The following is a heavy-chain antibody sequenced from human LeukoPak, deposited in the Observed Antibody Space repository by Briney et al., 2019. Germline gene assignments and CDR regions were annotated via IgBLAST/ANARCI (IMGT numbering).Heavy chain of an antibody. CDR2: ISGSGGST. V-gene: IGHV3-23*01. Sequence: GGSLRLSCVGSGFTFRSYAMSWVRQAPGKGLEWVSAISGSGGSTYYADSVKGRFTISRDNSKNTLYLQMNSLRAEDTAVYYCAKPTRYCSGGSCSPNYFDYWGQGTLVTVSS. CDR1: GFTFRSYA. CDR3: AKPTRYCSGGSCSPNYFDY. D-gene: IGHD2-15*01. J-gene: IGHJ4*02.